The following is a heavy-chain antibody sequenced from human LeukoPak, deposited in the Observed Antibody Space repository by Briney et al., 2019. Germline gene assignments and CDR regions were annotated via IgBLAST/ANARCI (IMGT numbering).Heavy chain of an antibody. J-gene: IGHJ1*01. CDR3: ASLTYYDFWSGYSQH. D-gene: IGHD3-3*01. CDR2: IYTSGST. CDR1: GASISTYY. V-gene: IGHV4-4*07. Sequence: SETLSLTYTVSGASISTYYWSWIRQPAGKGLEWIGRIYTSGSTNYNPSLKSRVTMSVDTSKNQFSLKLSSVTAADTAVYYCASLTYYDFWSGYSQHWGQGTLVTVSS.